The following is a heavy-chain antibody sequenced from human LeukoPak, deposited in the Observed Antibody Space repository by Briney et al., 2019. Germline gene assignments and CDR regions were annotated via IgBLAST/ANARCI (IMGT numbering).Heavy chain of an antibody. CDR1: GYTFTSYS. CDR2: VNAGNGNT. D-gene: IGHD1-26*01. V-gene: IGHV1-3*01. CDR3: ARFLGGSYGMDV. Sequence: ASVKVSCKASGYTFTSYSMHWVRQAPGQRLEWMGWVNAGNGNTKFSQKFQGRVTITRDTSASTAYMELSSLRSEDTAVYYCARFLGGSYGMDVWGQGTTVTVSS. J-gene: IGHJ6*02.